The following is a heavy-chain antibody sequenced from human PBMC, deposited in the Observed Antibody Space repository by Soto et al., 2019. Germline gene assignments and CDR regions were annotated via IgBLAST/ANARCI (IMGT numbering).Heavy chain of an antibody. Sequence: QVQLQESGPRLVKPSETLSLPCTVSGASISSYYWCWIRQPPGKGLEWIGYVYYSGRTNYNPSIKSRVTISVVTSKNQFSLKLSSVTAADTAMYYCARDTTPSLWGQGTLVTVSS. J-gene: IGHJ4*02. CDR3: ARDTTPSL. V-gene: IGHV4-59*01. CDR1: GASISSYY. D-gene: IGHD1-1*01. CDR2: VYYSGRT.